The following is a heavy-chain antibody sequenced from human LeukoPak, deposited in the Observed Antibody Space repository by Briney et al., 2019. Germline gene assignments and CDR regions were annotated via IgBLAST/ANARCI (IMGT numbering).Heavy chain of an antibody. D-gene: IGHD1-1*01. CDR2: IKQDGSEK. J-gene: IGHJ4*02. Sequence: GGSLRLSCAASGFTFRNYWMHWVRQAPGAGLELVANIKQDGSEKYYVDSVKGRFTISRDNAKNSLDLQMNSLSAEDSAVYYCVTSPRGTGHYWGQGTLVTVSP. CDR3: VTSPRGTGHY. V-gene: IGHV3-7*01. CDR1: GFTFRNYW.